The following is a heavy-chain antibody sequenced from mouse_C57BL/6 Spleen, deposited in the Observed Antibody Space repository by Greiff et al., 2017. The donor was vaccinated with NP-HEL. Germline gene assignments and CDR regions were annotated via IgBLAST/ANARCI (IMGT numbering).Heavy chain of an antibody. CDR3: ARGWDGDWYFDV. CDR1: GYTFTSYG. D-gene: IGHD4-1*01. V-gene: IGHV1-81*01. CDR2: IYPRSGNT. Sequence: VKLQESGAELARPGASVKLSCKASGYTFTSYGISWVKQRTGQGLEWIGEIYPRSGNTYYNEKFKGKATLTADKSSSTAYMELRSLTSEDSAVYFCARGWDGDWYFDVWGTGTTVTVSS. J-gene: IGHJ1*03.